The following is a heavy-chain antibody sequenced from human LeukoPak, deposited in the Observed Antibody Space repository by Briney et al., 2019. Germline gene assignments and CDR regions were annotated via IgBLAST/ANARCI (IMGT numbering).Heavy chain of an antibody. D-gene: IGHD4-11*01. V-gene: IGHV4-34*01. CDR2: INHSGST. Sequence: PSETLSLTCAVYGGSFSGYYWSWIRQPPGKGLEWIGEINHSGSTNYNPSLKSRVTISVDTSKNQFSLKLSSVTAADTAVYCCARGPYTLPDYWGQGTLVTVSS. CDR1: GGSFSGYY. CDR3: ARGPYTLPDY. J-gene: IGHJ4*02.